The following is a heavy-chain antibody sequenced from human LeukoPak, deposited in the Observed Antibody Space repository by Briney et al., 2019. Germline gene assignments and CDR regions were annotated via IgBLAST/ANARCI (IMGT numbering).Heavy chain of an antibody. V-gene: IGHV4-39*01. Sequence: SETLSLTCIVSGGSVSSGLYYWGWVRQSPVKGLEWIASMHYSGSTYYNPPLKSRVTISLDTSKNQFSLKLRFVTAADTAVYYCAKHSSGYSLLDAFDIWGQGTMVTVSS. D-gene: IGHD3-22*01. CDR2: MHYSGST. CDR3: AKHSSGYSLLDAFDI. CDR1: GGSVSSGLYY. J-gene: IGHJ3*02.